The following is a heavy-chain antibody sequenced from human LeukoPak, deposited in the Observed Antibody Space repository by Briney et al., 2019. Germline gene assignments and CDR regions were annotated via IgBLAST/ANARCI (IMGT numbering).Heavy chain of an antibody. V-gene: IGHV3-23*01. CDR1: GFTFSSYW. CDR2: ISGSGGST. Sequence: GGSLRLSCAASGFTFSSYWMHWVRQAPGKGLEWVSAISGSGGSTYYADSVKGRFTISRDNSKNTLYLQMNSLRAEDTAVYYCAKDHKLQYQLLSWGQGTLVTVSS. D-gene: IGHD2-2*01. J-gene: IGHJ4*02. CDR3: AKDHKLQYQLLS.